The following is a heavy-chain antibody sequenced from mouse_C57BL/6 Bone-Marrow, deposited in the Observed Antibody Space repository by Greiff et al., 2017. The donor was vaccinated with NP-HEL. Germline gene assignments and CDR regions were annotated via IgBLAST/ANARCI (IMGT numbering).Heavy chain of an antibody. V-gene: IGHV7-1*01. J-gene: IGHJ1*03. CDR3: ARDAVYWYFDV. CDR1: GFTFSDFY. CDR2: SRNKANDYTT. Sequence: EVNVVESGGGLVQSGRSLRLSCATSGFTFSDFYMEWVRQAPGKGLEWIAASRNKANDYTTEYSASVKGRFIVSRDTSQSILYLQMNALRAEDTAIYYCARDAVYWYFDVWGTGTTVTVSS.